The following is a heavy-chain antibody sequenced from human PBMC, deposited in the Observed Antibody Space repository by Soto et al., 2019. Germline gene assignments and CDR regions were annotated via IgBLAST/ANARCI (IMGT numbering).Heavy chain of an antibody. CDR3: ALDIVVVPAAMRRGASGMVV. D-gene: IGHD2-2*03. J-gene: IGHJ6*02. Sequence: GESLKISCKGSGYSFTSYWISWVRQMPGKGLEWLGRIDPSDSYTNYSPSFQGHVTISADKSISTAYLQWSSLKASDTAMYYCALDIVVVPAAMRRGASGMVVWGQGTRVTVSS. V-gene: IGHV5-10-1*01. CDR1: GYSFTSYW. CDR2: IDPSDSYT.